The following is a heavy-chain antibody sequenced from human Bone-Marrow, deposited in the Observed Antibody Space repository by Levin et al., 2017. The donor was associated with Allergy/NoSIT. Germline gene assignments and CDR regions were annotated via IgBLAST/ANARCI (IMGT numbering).Heavy chain of an antibody. CDR2: IYYNGNT. J-gene: IGHJ4*01. Sequence: SQTLSLTCSVSGGSIRNYYWNWVRQPPGRGLEWIGYIYYNGNTNYNPSLESRVTISLHTSKNQFSLKLTSVTAADTAVYYCARALSGSNSDCDYWGQGTLVTVSS. CDR3: ARALSGSNSDCDY. D-gene: IGHD3-3*01. CDR1: GGSIRNYY. V-gene: IGHV4-59*01.